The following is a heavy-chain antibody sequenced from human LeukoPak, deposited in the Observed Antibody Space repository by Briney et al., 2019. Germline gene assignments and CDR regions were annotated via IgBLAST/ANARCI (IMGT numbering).Heavy chain of an antibody. J-gene: IGHJ4*02. CDR1: GFTFSRYA. CDR2: ISGSGGST. CDR3: AKDGLVGATRS. D-gene: IGHD1-26*01. Sequence: RGSLRLSCAASGFTFSRYAMSWVRQAPGKGRGWGSAISGSGGSTYYADSVKGRLTPPRHNSKHTLYLQMNSLRDEYTGVYYCAKDGLVGATRSWGQGTLVTVST. V-gene: IGHV3-23*01.